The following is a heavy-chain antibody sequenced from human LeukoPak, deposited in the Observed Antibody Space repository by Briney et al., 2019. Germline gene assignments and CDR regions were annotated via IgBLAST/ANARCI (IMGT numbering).Heavy chain of an antibody. CDR1: GFTFDDYA. Sequence: PGRSLRLSCAASGFTFDDYAMHWVRQAPGKGLEWVSGISWNSGSIGYADSVKGRFTISRDNAKNSLYLQMNSLRAEDTALYYCAKDYYSSSSPLIDYWGQGTLVTVSS. J-gene: IGHJ4*02. D-gene: IGHD6-6*01. V-gene: IGHV3-9*01. CDR3: AKDYYSSSSPLIDY. CDR2: ISWNSGSI.